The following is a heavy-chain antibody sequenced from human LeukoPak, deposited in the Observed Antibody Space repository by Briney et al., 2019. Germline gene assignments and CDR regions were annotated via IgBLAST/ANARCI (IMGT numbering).Heavy chain of an antibody. D-gene: IGHD6-13*01. CDR3: ARDRRCSRSIELYYYYYGMDV. CDR2: ISYDGSNK. Sequence: PGGSLRLSCAASGFTFSRYAMHWVRQAPGKGLEWVAVISYDGSNKYYADSVKGRFTISRDNSKNTLYLQMNSLRAEDTAVYYCARDRRCSRSIELYYYYYGMDVWGQGTTVTVSS. CDR1: GFTFSRYA. J-gene: IGHJ6*02. V-gene: IGHV3-30*04.